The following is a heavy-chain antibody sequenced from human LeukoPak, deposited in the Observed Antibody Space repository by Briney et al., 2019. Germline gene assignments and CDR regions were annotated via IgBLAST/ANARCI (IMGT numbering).Heavy chain of an antibody. J-gene: IGHJ4*02. V-gene: IGHV1-8*01. D-gene: IGHD3-3*01. Sequence: VASVKVSCKASGYTFTSYDIHWVRQATGQGLEWMGWMNPNSGNTGYAQKFQGRVTMTRDTSISTAYMELRSLRSEDTAVYYCARDPFTIFGVAPMDYWGQGTLVTVSS. CDR3: ARDPFTIFGVAPMDY. CDR1: GYTFTSYD. CDR2: MNPNSGNT.